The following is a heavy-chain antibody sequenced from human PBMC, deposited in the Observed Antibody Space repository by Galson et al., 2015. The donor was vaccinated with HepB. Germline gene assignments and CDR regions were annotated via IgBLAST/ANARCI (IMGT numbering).Heavy chain of an antibody. CDR3: ALHPSGWYELPGY. CDR2: INTNTGNP. D-gene: IGHD6-19*01. Sequence: SVKVSCKASGYTFTSYAMNWVRQAPGQGLEWMGWINTNTGNPTYAQGFTGRFVFSLGTSVSTAYLQISSLEAEDTAVYYCALHPSGWYELPGYWGQGTLVTVSS. V-gene: IGHV7-4-1*02. J-gene: IGHJ4*02. CDR1: GYTFTSYA.